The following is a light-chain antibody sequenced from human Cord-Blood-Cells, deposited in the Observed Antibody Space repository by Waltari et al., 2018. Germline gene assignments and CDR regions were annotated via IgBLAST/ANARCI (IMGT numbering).Light chain of an antibody. CDR2: KDS. V-gene: IGLV3-25*03. CDR3: QSADSSGTWV. Sequence: SYELTQPPSVSASPGQTARITCSGDALPKQYAYWYQQKPGQAPVLGIYKDSERPSGIPERFSGSSSGTTVTLTISGVQAEDEADYYCQSADSSGTWVFGGGTKLTVL. CDR1: ALPKQY. J-gene: IGLJ3*02.